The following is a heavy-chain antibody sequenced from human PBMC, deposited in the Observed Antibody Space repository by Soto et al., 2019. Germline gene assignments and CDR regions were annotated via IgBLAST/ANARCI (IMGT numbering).Heavy chain of an antibody. D-gene: IGHD1-26*01. Sequence: EVQTLESGGGVVQPGGSLRLSCAFSGSAFSNYAMSWVRQAPGKGLEWVSGISASGARTFYADSVKGRFIISRENSENTLFLQMSSLRAEDTGRYYCATDLWVFAKSTSGDYWGQGTLVTVSS. CDR1: GSAFSNYA. V-gene: IGHV3-23*01. CDR3: ATDLWVFAKSTSGDY. CDR2: ISASGART. J-gene: IGHJ4*02.